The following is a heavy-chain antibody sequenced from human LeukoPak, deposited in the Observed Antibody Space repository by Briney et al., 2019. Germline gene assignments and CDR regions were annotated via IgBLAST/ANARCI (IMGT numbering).Heavy chain of an antibody. Sequence: PSETLSLTCTVSGGSISTDYWNWIRRPPGKGLEWIGSFYYDGRTYYNPSLKSRVTVSVDTSKNQFSLSLTSVTAADAAEYYCARRAHVGMPIWGQGTLVTVSS. CDR2: FYYDGRT. J-gene: IGHJ3*02. CDR1: GGSISTDY. CDR3: ARRAHVGMPI. V-gene: IGHV4-59*08. D-gene: IGHD2-2*01.